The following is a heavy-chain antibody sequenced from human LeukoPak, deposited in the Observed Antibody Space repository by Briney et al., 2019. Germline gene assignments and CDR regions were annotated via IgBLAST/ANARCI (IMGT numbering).Heavy chain of an antibody. V-gene: IGHV4-59*01. J-gene: IGHJ4*02. Sequence: SETLSLTCTVSGGSISSYYWSWIRQPPGKGLEWIGYIYYSGSTNYSPSLKSRVTISVDTSKNQFSLKLSSVTAADTAVYYCARDREYSSSWYGGYDYWGQGTLVTVSS. D-gene: IGHD6-13*01. CDR2: IYYSGST. CDR1: GGSISSYY. CDR3: ARDREYSSSWYGGYDY.